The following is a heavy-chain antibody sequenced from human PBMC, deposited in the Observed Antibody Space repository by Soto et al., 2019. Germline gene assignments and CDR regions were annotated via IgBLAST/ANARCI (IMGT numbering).Heavy chain of an antibody. Sequence: PGGSLRLSCAVSGFTFIDHYMDCVRQAPGKGMEWVGRSRNTANSYTTEYAASVKGRFTISIDDAKNSLYLQMNSLKSEDTAVYYCARVVTMDRGPNDGVYVWGQGTTVTVSS. CDR1: GFTFIDHY. D-gene: IGHD3-10*01. V-gene: IGHV3-72*01. J-gene: IGHJ6*02. CDR3: ARVVTMDRGPNDGVYV. CDR2: SRNTANSYTT.